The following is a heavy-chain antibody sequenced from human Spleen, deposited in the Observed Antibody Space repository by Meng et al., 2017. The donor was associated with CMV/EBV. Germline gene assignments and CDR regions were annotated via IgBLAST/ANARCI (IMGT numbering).Heavy chain of an antibody. Sequence: GESLKISCAASGFTVSSNYMSWVRQAPGKGLEWVSVIYSGGSTYYADSVKGRFTISRDNSKNTLYLQMNSLRAEDTAVYYCARVVDDFWSGSYYWGQGTLVTVSS. CDR2: IYSGGST. CDR3: ARVVDDFWSGSYY. V-gene: IGHV3-53*01. D-gene: IGHD3-3*01. J-gene: IGHJ4*02. CDR1: GFTVSSNY.